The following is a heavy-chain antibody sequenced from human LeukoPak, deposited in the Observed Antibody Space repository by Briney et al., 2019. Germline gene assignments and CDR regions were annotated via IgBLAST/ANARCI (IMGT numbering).Heavy chain of an antibody. D-gene: IGHD6-19*01. J-gene: IGHJ4*02. CDR3: ARGRPGSGWSFDY. V-gene: IGHV1-46*01. Sequence: GASVKVSCKTSGYTFTTYYMHWVRQAPGQGLEWMGIINPSGGTTNYAQKFQGRVTMTRDTSTTTLYTELSSLRSEDTAVYYCARGRPGSGWSFDYWGQGTLVTVSS. CDR1: GYTFTTYY. CDR2: INPSGGTT.